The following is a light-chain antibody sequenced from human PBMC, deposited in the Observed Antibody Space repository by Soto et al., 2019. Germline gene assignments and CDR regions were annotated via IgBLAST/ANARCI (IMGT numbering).Light chain of an antibody. J-gene: IGKJ2*01. Sequence: DIQMTQSPSAMSASVGDRVTITCRASQGIANYLAWFQQRPGSAPKRLIYAASTLQSGVPSRFSGSGSGTEFTLTITSLQPEDFATYYCLQHSSYPPYTFGQGTKLEIK. V-gene: IGKV1-17*03. CDR1: QGIANY. CDR3: LQHSSYPPYT. CDR2: AAS.